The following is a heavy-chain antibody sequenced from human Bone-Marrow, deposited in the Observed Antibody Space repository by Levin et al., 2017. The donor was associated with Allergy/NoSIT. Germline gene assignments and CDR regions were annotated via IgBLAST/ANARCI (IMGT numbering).Heavy chain of an antibody. J-gene: IGHJ4*02. CDR3: TAAAGGNSDY. CDR2: VKSEIDGGTT. CDR1: GFTFGDAW. V-gene: IGHV3-15*01. D-gene: IGHD1-1*01. Sequence: ETLSLTCAASGFTFGDAWMSWVRQAPGKGLEWVGRVKSEIDGGTTDYGTAVEVSFTISRDDSNHMMSLQMKNLKDDDSGGYYCTAAAGGNSDYWGQGTVVIVSS.